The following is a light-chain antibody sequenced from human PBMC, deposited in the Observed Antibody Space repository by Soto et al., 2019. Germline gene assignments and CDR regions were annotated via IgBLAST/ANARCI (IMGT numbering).Light chain of an antibody. CDR1: QGIGNH. Sequence: AIQMTQAPSSLSASVGDRGTITCRSVQGIGNHLAWFQQRPGQAPKLLIYAASGLQSGVPSRFSGSGSGTDFTLTISRLKAEDFATYYCLQDFNYPWTFGQGTKVEI. CDR3: LQDFNYPWT. V-gene: IGKV1-6*01. CDR2: AAS. J-gene: IGKJ1*01.